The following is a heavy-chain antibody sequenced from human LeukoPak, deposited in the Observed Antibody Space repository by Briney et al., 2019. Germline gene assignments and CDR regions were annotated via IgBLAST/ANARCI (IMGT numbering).Heavy chain of an antibody. V-gene: IGHV4-61*02. CDR1: GGSISSGSHY. CDR2: IHTSVNT. D-gene: IGHD6-13*01. Sequence: PSQTLSLTRTVSGGSISSGSHYWSWIRQPAGKGLEWIGRIHTSVNTNYNPSLKSRVTISLDTSKNQFSLKLSSVTAADTAVYYCARGNLATGTFYFDYWGQGTLVTVSS. CDR3: ARGNLATGTFYFDY. J-gene: IGHJ4*02.